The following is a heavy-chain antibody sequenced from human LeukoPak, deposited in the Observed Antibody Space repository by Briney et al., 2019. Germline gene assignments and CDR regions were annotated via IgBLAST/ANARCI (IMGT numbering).Heavy chain of an antibody. CDR1: GGSVSGGYYY. V-gene: IGHV4-61*01. Sequence: SETLSLTCSVSGGSVSGGYYYWSWIRQPPGKGLEWIGYISYTGITNYNPSLKSRLTMSLDTSKNQFSLNLNSVTAADTAVHYCSRDHHGNNWYYFDYWSQGTLVAVSS. CDR3: SRDHHGNNWYYFDY. D-gene: IGHD1-1*01. J-gene: IGHJ4*02. CDR2: ISYTGIT.